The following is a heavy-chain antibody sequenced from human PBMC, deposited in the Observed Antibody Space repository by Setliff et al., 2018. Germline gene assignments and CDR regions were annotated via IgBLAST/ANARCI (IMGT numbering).Heavy chain of an antibody. CDR2: IYYSGNT. V-gene: IGHV4-38-2*01. CDR3: ARHRAVAGAYYFDF. D-gene: IGHD6-19*01. Sequence: PSETLSLTCAVSVYSISRDCHWGWIRQPPGKGLEWIGSIYYSGNTYYNASLKGRVTISGDTSKNQFSLKLTAVTAADTAIYYCARHRAVAGAYYFDFWGQGTLVTVYS. J-gene: IGHJ4*02. CDR1: VYSISRDCH.